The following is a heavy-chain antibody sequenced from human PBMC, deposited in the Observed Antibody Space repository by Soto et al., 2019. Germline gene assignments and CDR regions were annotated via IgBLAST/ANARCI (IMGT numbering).Heavy chain of an antibody. CDR1: GYTFTIYS. CDR2: ISVYNGNT. D-gene: IGHD3-22*01. J-gene: IGHJ4*02. V-gene: IGHV1-18*04. Sequence: ASVKVSCKASGYTFTIYSITWVLQSPLQGLEWMGWISVYNGNTNYAHKLQGRVTMTTDTSASTAFMELKSLRSDDTAVYYCARADSYYDSSGYYYAHWGQGTLVTVSS. CDR3: ARADSYYDSSGYYYAH.